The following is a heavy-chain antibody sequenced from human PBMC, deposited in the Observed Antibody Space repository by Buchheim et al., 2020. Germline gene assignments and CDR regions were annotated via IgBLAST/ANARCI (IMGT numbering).Heavy chain of an antibody. D-gene: IGHD2-8*01. Sequence: EVQLVESGGGLVQPGGSLRLSCAASGFTFSSYWMSWVRPAPGKGLEWVANIKQDGSAKYYVDSVKGRFTLSRDNATHSLSLQMNSLRAEDTAVYYCAGVKEGVNDYWFDPWGQGTL. CDR1: GFTFSSYW. J-gene: IGHJ5*02. V-gene: IGHV3-7*01. CDR3: AGVKEGVNDYWFDP. CDR2: IKQDGSAK.